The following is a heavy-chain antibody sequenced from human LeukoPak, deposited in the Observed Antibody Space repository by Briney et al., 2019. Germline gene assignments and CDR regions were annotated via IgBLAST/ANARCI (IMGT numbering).Heavy chain of an antibody. Sequence: SEPLSLTCTVSGGSISSYYWSWIRQPPGKGLEWIGYIYYSGSTNYNPSLKSRVTISVDTSKNQFSLKLSSVTAADTAVYYCAGGDYYDSSGYYVYYYGMDVWGQGTTVTVSS. V-gene: IGHV4-59*01. CDR3: AGGDYYDSSGYYVYYYGMDV. J-gene: IGHJ6*02. D-gene: IGHD3-22*01. CDR1: GGSISSYY. CDR2: IYYSGST.